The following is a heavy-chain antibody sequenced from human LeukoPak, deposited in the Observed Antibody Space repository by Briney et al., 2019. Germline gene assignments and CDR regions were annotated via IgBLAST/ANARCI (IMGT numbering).Heavy chain of an antibody. Sequence: VASVKVSCQGSGGTFHNFSICWGGQGPGQGVEWGGGLLPMSGTANYAQKFQGRVTITADESTSTAYMELSSLRSEDTAIYYCASPVKYYDTWSGYPPFDYWGQGTLVTVSS. D-gene: IGHD3-3*01. J-gene: IGHJ4*02. CDR3: ASPVKYYDTWSGYPPFDY. CDR1: GGTFHNFS. CDR2: LLPMSGTA. V-gene: IGHV1-69*13.